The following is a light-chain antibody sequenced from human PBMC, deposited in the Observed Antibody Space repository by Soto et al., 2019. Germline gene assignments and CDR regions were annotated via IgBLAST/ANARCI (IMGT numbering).Light chain of an antibody. CDR3: QHYGGMWA. CDR1: QSISNR. CDR2: DAS. J-gene: IGKJ1*01. Sequence: DIQMTPSPSTLSASVGDRVTITCRASQSISNRLAWYQQKPGKAPKVVIYDASSLESGVPSRFSGSGSGTEFILTINSLQPDDFATYCCQHYGGMWAFGQGTKVDIK. V-gene: IGKV1-5*01.